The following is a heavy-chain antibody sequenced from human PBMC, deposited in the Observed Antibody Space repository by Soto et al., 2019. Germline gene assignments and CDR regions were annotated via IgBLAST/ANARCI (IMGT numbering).Heavy chain of an antibody. D-gene: IGHD3-3*01. Sequence: QITLNESGPTVVRPTETLTLTCRFSGFSLTTSGVGVGWIRQSPGKAPEWLALIYWDDDKRYSASLKSRFTITKETSKNKVVLTVSDLDPTHTATYYCAHRVLRTVFGFVITTAIYFHFWGQGTPVAVSS. CDR2: IYWDDDK. CDR3: AHRVLRTVFGFVITTAIYFHF. V-gene: IGHV2-5*02. J-gene: IGHJ4*02. CDR1: GFSLTTSGVG.